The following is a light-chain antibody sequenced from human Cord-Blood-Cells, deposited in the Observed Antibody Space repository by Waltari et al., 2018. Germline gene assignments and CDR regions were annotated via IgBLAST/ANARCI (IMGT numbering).Light chain of an antibody. CDR1: QSVSSY. V-gene: IGKV3-11*01. J-gene: IGKJ2*03. CDR3: QQRSNWYS. CDR2: DAS. Sequence: EIVLTQSPDTLSVSQGDRATLSCRASQSVSSYLAWYQQKPGQAPRLLIYDASNRATGIPARFSGSGSGTDFTLTISSLEPEDFAFYYCQQRSNWYSFGQGTKLEIK.